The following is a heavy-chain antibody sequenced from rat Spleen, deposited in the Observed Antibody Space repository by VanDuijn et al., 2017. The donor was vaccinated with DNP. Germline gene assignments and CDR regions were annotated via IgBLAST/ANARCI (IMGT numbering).Heavy chain of an antibody. J-gene: IGHJ2*01. CDR2: IRYDGGNT. D-gene: IGHD1-12*02. CDR3: VRPHYYYGSYPHY. V-gene: IGHV5-22*01. Sequence: EVQLVESGGDSVQPGRSLKLSCAASGFTFSDYYMAWVRQAPTKGLEWVAYIRYDGGNTNYGDSVKGRFTISRDNAKNTLYLQMNSLRSEDTATYHCVRPHYYYGSYPHYWGQGVMVTVSS. CDR1: GFTFSDYY.